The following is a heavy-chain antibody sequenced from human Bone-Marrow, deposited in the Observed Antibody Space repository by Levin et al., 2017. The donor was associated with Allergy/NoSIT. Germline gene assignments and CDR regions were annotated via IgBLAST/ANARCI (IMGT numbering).Heavy chain of an antibody. CDR3: ARQSYSTSGGRYFDY. CDR1: GGSISTNNL. D-gene: IGHD6-6*01. J-gene: IGHJ4*02. CDR2: IYHSGST. Sequence: SETLSLTCAVSGGSISTNNLWTWVRQPPGKGLEWIAEIYHSGSTNYSPSLKSRVTISVDKSKTQFSLDLRSVTAADTAVYYCARQSYSTSGGRYFDYWGPGTLVTVSS. V-gene: IGHV4-4*02.